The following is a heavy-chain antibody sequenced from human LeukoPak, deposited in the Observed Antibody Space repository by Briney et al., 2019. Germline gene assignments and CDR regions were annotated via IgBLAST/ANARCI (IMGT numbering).Heavy chain of an antibody. CDR3: ARDLSNSGYYFDY. J-gene: IGHJ4*02. Sequence: SETLSLTCTVSGGSITSGGYNWSWIRQHPGKGLEWIECIYYYTGSTYYNPSLKSRVTISLDTSKNQFSLKLSSVTAADTAVYYCARDLSNSGYYFDYWGQGTLVTVSS. CDR1: GGSITSGGYN. D-gene: IGHD4-23*01. CDR2: IYYYTGST. V-gene: IGHV4-31*03.